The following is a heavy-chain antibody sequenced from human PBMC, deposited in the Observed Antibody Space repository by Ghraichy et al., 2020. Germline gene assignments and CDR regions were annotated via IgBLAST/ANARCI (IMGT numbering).Heavy chain of an antibody. CDR1: GFTFSSSW. CDR2: INSDGSST. V-gene: IGHV3-74*01. CDR3: ASHLMRYGSGSFALDY. D-gene: IGHD3-10*01. Sequence: LSLTCAASGFTFSSSWMHWVRQAPGKGLVWVSRINSDGSSTSYADSVKGRFTISRDNAKNTLYLQMNSLRAEDTAVYYCASHLMRYGSGSFALDYWGQGTLVTVSS. J-gene: IGHJ4*02.